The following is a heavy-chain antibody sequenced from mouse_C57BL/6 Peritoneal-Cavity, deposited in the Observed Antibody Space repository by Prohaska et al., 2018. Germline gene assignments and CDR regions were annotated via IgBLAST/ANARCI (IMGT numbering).Heavy chain of an antibody. J-gene: IGHJ3*01. CDR1: GYSFTDYN. CDR3: ARPEGFAY. CDR2: INPNYGTT. V-gene: IGHV1-39*01. Sequence: PGASVKISRKASGYSFTDYNMNWVKQSNGKSLEWIGVINPNYGTTSYNQKFKDKATVTVDQSSSTAYMQLNSLTSEDSAVYDCARPEGFAYWGQGTLVTVSA.